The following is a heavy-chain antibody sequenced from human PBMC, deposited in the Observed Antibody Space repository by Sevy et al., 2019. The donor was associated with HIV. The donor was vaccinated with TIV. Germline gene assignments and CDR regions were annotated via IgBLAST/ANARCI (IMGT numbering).Heavy chain of an antibody. V-gene: IGHV3-15*01. Sequence: GGSLRLSCAASGFTFSNAWMSWVRQAPGKGLEWVGHIKSKTDGGTTDYAAPVKGRFTISRDDSKNTLYLQMNSLKTEDTAVYYCTTNLPPFLEGRNYYYYGMDVWGQGTTVTVSS. CDR1: GFTFSNAW. CDR3: TTNLPPFLEGRNYYYYGMDV. CDR2: IKSKTDGGTT. D-gene: IGHD3-3*01. J-gene: IGHJ6*02.